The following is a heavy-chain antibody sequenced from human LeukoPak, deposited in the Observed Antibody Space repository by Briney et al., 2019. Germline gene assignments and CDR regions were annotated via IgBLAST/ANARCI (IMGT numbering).Heavy chain of an antibody. D-gene: IGHD3-16*01. J-gene: IGHJ6*03. Sequence: SETLSLTCTVSGYSISSGYYWGWIRQPPGKGLEWIGSIYHSGRTFYNPSLKSRVTISVDTSKNQFSLKLSSVTAADTAVYYCARETSQKGAHYMDVWGKGTTVTISS. CDR3: ARETSQKGAHYMDV. CDR2: IYHSGRT. V-gene: IGHV4-38-2*02. CDR1: GYSISSGYY.